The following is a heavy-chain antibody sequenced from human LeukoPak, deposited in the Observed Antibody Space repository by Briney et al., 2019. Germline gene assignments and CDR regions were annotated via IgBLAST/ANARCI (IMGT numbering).Heavy chain of an antibody. CDR1: GYNFNSYR. CDR2: INPSGGSS. Sequence: GASVKVSCKAFGYNFNSYRVHWVRQAPGQGLECLGLINPSGGSSTYTETFQGRVTMTSDTSTSTVYMDLSSLRSEDTAVYYCARDWAKDSGVYLGYFDYWGQGTLVTVST. CDR3: ARDWAKDSGVYLGYFDY. D-gene: IGHD1-26*01. V-gene: IGHV1-46*02. J-gene: IGHJ4*02.